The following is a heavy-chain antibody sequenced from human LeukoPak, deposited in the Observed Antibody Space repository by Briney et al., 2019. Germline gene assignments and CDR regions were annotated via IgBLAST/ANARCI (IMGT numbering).Heavy chain of an antibody. CDR2: ISGSGGST. CDR1: GFTFSSYA. CDR3: AKDRFIAGTGDY. Sequence: GGSLRLSCAASGFTFSSYAMSWVRQAPGKGPEWVSAISGSGGSTYYADSVKGRFTISRDNSKNTLYLQMNSLRAEDTAVYYCAKDRFIAGTGDYWGQGTLVTVSS. J-gene: IGHJ4*02. V-gene: IGHV3-23*01. D-gene: IGHD6-13*01.